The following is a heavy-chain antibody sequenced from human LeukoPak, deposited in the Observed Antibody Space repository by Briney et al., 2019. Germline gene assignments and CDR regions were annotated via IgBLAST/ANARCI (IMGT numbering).Heavy chain of an antibody. J-gene: IGHJ4*02. CDR1: GGSITNSGYY. Sequence: PSETLSLTCTVSGGSITNSGYYWSWIRQPPGKGLEWVGFIYYSGSTYHNPSLKSRLTISVDTSKNQFSLRLSSVTAADTAVYYCARHSYGYPNYFDYWGQGTLVTVSS. V-gene: IGHV4-30-4*01. CDR2: IYYSGST. CDR3: ARHSYGYPNYFDY. D-gene: IGHD5-18*01.